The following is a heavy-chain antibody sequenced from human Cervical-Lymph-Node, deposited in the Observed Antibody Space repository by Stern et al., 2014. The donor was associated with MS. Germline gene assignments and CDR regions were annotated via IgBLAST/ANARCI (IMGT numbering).Heavy chain of an antibody. CDR3: ARGRYLDSPFDF. Sequence: MQLVESGAEVKEPGASVKVSCKASGYTFGSYYIHWVRQAPGQGLEWMGIINPYGGSTTYAQKFQGRVTMTTDTPPSTVHMELSSLRSNDTAVYYCARGRYLDSPFDFWGQGTPVTASS. V-gene: IGHV1-46*01. CDR2: INPYGGST. D-gene: IGHD3/OR15-3a*01. J-gene: IGHJ4*02. CDR1: GYTFGSYY.